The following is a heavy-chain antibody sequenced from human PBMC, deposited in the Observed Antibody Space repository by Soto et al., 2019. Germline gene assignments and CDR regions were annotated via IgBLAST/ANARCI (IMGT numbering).Heavy chain of an antibody. J-gene: IGHJ4*02. Sequence: GGSLRLSCAASGFTFSSYSMNWVRQAPGKGLEWVSSISSSSSYIYYADSVKGRFTISRDNAKNSLYLQMNSLRAEDTAVYYCAVDYDYGDYVGYWGQGTLVTVSS. CDR3: AVDYDYGDYVGY. D-gene: IGHD4-17*01. CDR2: ISSSSSYI. V-gene: IGHV3-21*01. CDR1: GFTFSSYS.